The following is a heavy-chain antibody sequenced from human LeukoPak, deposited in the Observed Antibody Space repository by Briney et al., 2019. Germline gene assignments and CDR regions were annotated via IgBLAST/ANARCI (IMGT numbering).Heavy chain of an antibody. CDR1: GFTFSSYN. Sequence: GGSLRLSCAASGFTFSSYNMNWVRQAPGNGLEWASYISSSSSTIYYADSVKGRFTISRDNAKNSLYLQMNSLRAEDTAVYYCARDRPLSGSYRPFDYWGQGTLVTVSS. J-gene: IGHJ4*02. V-gene: IGHV3-48*01. CDR3: ARDRPLSGSYRPFDY. CDR2: ISSSSSTI. D-gene: IGHD1-26*01.